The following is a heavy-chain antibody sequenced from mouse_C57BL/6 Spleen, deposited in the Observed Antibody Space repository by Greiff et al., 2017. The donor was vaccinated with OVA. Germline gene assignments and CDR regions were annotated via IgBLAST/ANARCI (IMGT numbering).Heavy chain of an antibody. CDR2: ISSGGSYT. D-gene: IGHD2-4*01. Sequence: EVQVVESGGDLVKPGGSLKLSCAASGFTFSSYGMSWVRQTPDKRLEWVATISSGGSYTYYPDSVKGRFTISRDNAKNTLYLQMSSLKSEDTAMYYCARQVLRDYYAMDYWGQGTSVTVSS. CDR3: ARQVLRDYYAMDY. CDR1: GFTFSSYG. V-gene: IGHV5-6*01. J-gene: IGHJ4*01.